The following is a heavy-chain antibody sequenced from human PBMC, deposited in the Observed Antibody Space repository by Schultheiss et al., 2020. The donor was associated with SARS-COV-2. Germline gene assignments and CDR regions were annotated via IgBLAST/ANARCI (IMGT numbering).Heavy chain of an antibody. Sequence: GGSLRLSCAASGFTVSSNYMSWVRQAPGKGLEWVSYISSSSSTIYYADSVKGRFTISRDNAKNSLYLQMNSLRDEDTAVYYCARAVGVLRYFDLDYWGQGTLVTVSS. J-gene: IGHJ4*02. CDR2: ISSSSSTI. CDR3: ARAVGVLRYFDLDY. V-gene: IGHV3-48*02. CDR1: GFTVSSNY. D-gene: IGHD3-9*01.